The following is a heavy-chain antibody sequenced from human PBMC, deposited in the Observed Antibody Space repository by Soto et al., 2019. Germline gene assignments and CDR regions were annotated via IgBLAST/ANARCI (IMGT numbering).Heavy chain of an antibody. CDR3: TTVGSGGSSVYYYGMDV. D-gene: IGHD2-15*01. CDR2: IKSKTDGGTT. J-gene: IGHJ6*02. CDR1: GFTFSNAW. Sequence: GGSLRLSCAASGFTFSNAWMNWVRQAPGKGLEWVGRIKSKTDGGTTDYAAPVKGRVTISRDDSKNTLYLQMNSLKTEDTAVYYCTTVGSGGSSVYYYGMDVWGQGTTVTVSS. V-gene: IGHV3-15*07.